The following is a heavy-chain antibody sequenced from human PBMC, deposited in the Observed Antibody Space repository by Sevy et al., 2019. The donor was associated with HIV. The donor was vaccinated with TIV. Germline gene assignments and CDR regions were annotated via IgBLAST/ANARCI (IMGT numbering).Heavy chain of an antibody. Sequence: ASVKVSCKASGYTFTSYAMHWVRQAPGQRLEWMGWINAGNGNTKYSQKFQGRVTIIRDTSAREAYMELRSLRSEGTAVYYCSRDMKYSSSWYKTDKYYYYGMDVRGQGTTVTVSS. CDR3: SRDMKYSSSWYKTDKYYYYGMDV. CDR2: INAGNGNT. J-gene: IGHJ6*02. CDR1: GYTFTSYA. D-gene: IGHD6-13*01. V-gene: IGHV1-3*01.